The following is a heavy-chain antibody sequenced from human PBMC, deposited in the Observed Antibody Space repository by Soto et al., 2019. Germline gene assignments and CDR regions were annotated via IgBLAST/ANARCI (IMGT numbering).Heavy chain of an antibody. CDR2: IYWNDDK. CDR1: GFSLSTTGVG. J-gene: IGHJ4*02. V-gene: IGHV2-5*01. D-gene: IGHD2-15*01. CDR3: AHTLPLRSNLYFFDY. Sequence: SGPTLVNPTQALTLTCTFSGFSLSTTGVGVGWIRQPPGKALEWLAHIYWNDDKRYSPSLKTRLTITKDTSKNQVVLTMTNMDPVDTATYYCAHTLPLRSNLYFFDYWAQGTLVTVSS.